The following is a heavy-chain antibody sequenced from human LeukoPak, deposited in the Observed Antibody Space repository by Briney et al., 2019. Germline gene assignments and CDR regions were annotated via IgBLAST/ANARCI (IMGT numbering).Heavy chain of an antibody. CDR3: ARDGGCTNGVCYQGDY. J-gene: IGHJ4*02. D-gene: IGHD2-8*01. CDR2: INPSGGST. Sequence: VASVKVSCKASGYTFTSYYMHWVRRAPGQGLEWMGIINPSGGSTSYAQKFQGRVTMTRDMSTSTVYMELSSLRSEDTAVYYCARDGGCTNGVCYQGDYWGQGTLVTVSS. CDR1: GYTFTSYY. V-gene: IGHV1-46*01.